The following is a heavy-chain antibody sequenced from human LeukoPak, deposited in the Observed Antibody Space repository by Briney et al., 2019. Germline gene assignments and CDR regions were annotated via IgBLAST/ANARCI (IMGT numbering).Heavy chain of an antibody. V-gene: IGHV3-7*01. D-gene: IGHD3-3*01. CDR1: GFTFSRYW. CDR2: IKQDGSEK. CDR3: ARVRLLYDVWSGLDY. Sequence: GGSLRLSCAPSGFTFSRYWMSWARQARGKGLEWVANIKQDGSEKYYVDSVKGRFTISRDNAKNSLFLQMNSLRAEDTAVYYCARVRLLYDVWSGLDYWGQGTLVTVSS. J-gene: IGHJ4*02.